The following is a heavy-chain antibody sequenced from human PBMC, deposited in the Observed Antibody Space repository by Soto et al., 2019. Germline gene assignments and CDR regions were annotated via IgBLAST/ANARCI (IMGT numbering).Heavy chain of an antibody. CDR1: GFTFSSYG. CDR2: IWYDGSNK. D-gene: IGHD6-13*01. J-gene: IGHJ3*02. V-gene: IGHV3-33*01. Sequence: GGSLRLSCAASGFTFSSYGMHWVRQAPGKGLEWVAVIWYDGSNKYYADTVKGRFTISRDNSKNTLYLQMNSLRAEDTAVYYWWRAIRRRSWFNDAFDIGGQGKMVTVSS. CDR3: WRAIRRRSWFNDAFDI.